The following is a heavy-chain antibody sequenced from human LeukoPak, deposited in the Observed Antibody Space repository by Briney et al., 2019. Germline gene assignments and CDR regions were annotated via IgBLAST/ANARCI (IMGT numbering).Heavy chain of an antibody. CDR1: GYTFTSYY. V-gene: IGHV1-46*01. J-gene: IGHJ5*02. CDR2: INPSGGST. D-gene: IGHD4-23*01. CDR3: ARDNSVEDTAWWFDP. Sequence: GASVKVSCKTSGYTFTSYYIHWVRQAPGQGLEWMGIINPSGGSTSYAQKFQSRVTMTRDMSTSTDYMELSSLRSEDTAVYYCARDNSVEDTAWWFDPWGQGTLVTVSS.